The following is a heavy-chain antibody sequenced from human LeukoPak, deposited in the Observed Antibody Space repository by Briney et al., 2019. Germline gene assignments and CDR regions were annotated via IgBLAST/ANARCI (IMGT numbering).Heavy chain of an antibody. CDR2: IYYRGST. D-gene: IGHD4-17*01. CDR3: AKARDYEVGFDP. Sequence: SQTLSLTCTVSGGSISSGANYWSWIRQHPGKGLEWIGYIYYRGSTYYSPSLKSRVTISLDTSKNQFFLNLDSVTAADTAVHYCAKARDYEVGFDPWGQGTLVTVSS. CDR1: GGSISSGANY. V-gene: IGHV4-31*03. J-gene: IGHJ5*02.